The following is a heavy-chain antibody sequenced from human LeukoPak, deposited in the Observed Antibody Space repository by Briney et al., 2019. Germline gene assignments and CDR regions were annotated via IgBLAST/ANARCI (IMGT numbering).Heavy chain of an antibody. CDR2: ISGSGSNT. V-gene: IGHV3-23*01. CDR1: GITFSSYA. D-gene: IGHD1-14*01. Sequence: PGGSLRLSCAASGITFSSYAMSWVRQAPGEGLEWVSSISGSGSNTYYADSVKGRFTISRDNSKNTLYLEMNSLRAEDTAVYYCARTLLWGQGTLVTVSS. J-gene: IGHJ4*02. CDR3: ARTLL.